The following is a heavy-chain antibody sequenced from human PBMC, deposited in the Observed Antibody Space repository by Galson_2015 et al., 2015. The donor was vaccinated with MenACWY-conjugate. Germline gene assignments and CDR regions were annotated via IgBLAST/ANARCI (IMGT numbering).Heavy chain of an antibody. J-gene: IGHJ4*02. Sequence: SVKVSCKASGGAFSTYTFSWVRQAPGQGLEWMGGITPIFGTANYAQKFQGRLTITADKSTSTAYMELSSLRSEDTAVYYCAREGKSNDYGGNSADYWGQGTLDTASS. V-gene: IGHV1-69*06. CDR2: ITPIFGTA. D-gene: IGHD4-23*01. CDR3: AREGKSNDYGGNSADY. CDR1: GGAFSTYT.